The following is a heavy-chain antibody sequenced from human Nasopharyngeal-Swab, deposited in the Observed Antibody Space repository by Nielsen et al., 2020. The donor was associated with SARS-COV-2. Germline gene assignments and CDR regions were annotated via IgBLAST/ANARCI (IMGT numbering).Heavy chain of an antibody. CDR2: INHSGST. J-gene: IGHJ4*02. V-gene: IGHV4-34*01. D-gene: IGHD2-15*01. CDR3: ARIYCSGGSCYSGIDY. Sequence: WIRQPPGKGLEWIGEINHSGSTNYNPSLKSRVTISVDTSKNQFSLKLSPVTAADTAVYYCARIYCSGGSCYSGIDYWGQGTLVTVSS.